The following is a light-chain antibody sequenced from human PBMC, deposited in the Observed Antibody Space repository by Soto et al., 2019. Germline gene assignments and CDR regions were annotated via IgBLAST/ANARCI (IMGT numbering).Light chain of an antibody. CDR1: QTISSW. V-gene: IGKV1-5*03. CDR2: KAS. CDR3: QHYNSYSEA. J-gene: IGKJ5*01. Sequence: DIQNTQSPSTLSGSVGDRVTITCRASQTISSWLAWYQQKPGKAPKLLIYKASTLKSGVPSRFSGSGSGTEFTLTISSLQPDDFATYYCQHYNSYSEAFGQGTRLEI.